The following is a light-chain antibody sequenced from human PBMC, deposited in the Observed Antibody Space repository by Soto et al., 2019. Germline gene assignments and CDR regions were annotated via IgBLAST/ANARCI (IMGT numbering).Light chain of an antibody. CDR1: QSVSSY. CDR2: DAP. Sequence: EIVLTQSPGTLSLSPGERATLSCRASQSVSSYLAWYQQKPCQAPRLLIYDAPNTAAGIPARFSGSGSGTDFTLTISSLEPEDFAVYYCQQRSSWPLTFGQGTKVDIK. CDR3: QQRSSWPLT. V-gene: IGKV3-11*01. J-gene: IGKJ1*01.